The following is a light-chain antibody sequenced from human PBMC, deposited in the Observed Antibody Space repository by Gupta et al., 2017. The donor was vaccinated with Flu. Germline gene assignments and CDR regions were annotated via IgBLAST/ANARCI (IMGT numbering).Light chain of an antibody. J-gene: IGKJ2*01. CDR2: DAS. Sequence: EIVLTQSPATLSLSPGERATLSYRASQSVSSYLAWYQQKPGQAPRLLIYDASNRATGIPARFSGSGSGIDFTLTISILEPEDFAVYYCQQRSNWPPYTFGQGTKLEIK. CDR1: QSVSSY. V-gene: IGKV3-11*01. CDR3: QQRSNWPPYT.